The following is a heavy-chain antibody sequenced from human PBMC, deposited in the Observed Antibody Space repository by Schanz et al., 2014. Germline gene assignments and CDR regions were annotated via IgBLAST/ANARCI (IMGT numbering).Heavy chain of an antibody. V-gene: IGHV7-4-1*02. Sequence: QVQLVQSGSDVKNPGASVKVSCKTSGYSFSTYAMNWVRQAPGQGLEWMGWINPTTGNPGYAQGFTGRFVFSFDTSVSTAYLQISGLKAEDTAVYYCARAGQDFEYSSLSPIWYFDLWGRGTLVTVSS. CDR1: GYSFSTYA. J-gene: IGHJ2*01. D-gene: IGHD6-6*01. CDR2: INPTTGNP. CDR3: ARAGQDFEYSSLSPIWYFDL.